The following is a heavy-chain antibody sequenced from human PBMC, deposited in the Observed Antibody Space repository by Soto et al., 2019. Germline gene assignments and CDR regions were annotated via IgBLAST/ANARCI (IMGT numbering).Heavy chain of an antibody. Sequence: QVQLQESGPGLVKPSQTLSLTCTVSGGSISGGNNYWSWIRQHPGKGLEWIGYIFYSGNTYYNPSLRSRGNITVDTSKNQFSLNLTSVTAADTAVYYCGRDLSAGGGAFDIWGQGTLVTVFS. D-gene: IGHD3-16*01. CDR3: GRDLSAGGGAFDI. V-gene: IGHV4-31*03. CDR2: IFYSGNT. J-gene: IGHJ3*02. CDR1: GGSISGGNNY.